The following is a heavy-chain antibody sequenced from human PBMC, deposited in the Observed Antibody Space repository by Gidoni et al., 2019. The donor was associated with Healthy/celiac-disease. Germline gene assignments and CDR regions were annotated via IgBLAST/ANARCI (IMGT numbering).Heavy chain of an antibody. CDR3: ARDHGLGYCSGGSCRDNSFDY. J-gene: IGHJ4*02. V-gene: IGHV1-2*04. CDR2: INPNSGGT. CDR1: GYTFTGYY. D-gene: IGHD2-15*01. Sequence: QVQLVQSGAEVKKPGASVKVSCKASGYTFTGYYMHLVRQAPGQGLDWMGWINPNSGGTNYAQKFQGWVTMTRDTSISTAYMELSRLRSDDTAVYYCARDHGLGYCSGGSCRDNSFDYWGQGTLVTVSS.